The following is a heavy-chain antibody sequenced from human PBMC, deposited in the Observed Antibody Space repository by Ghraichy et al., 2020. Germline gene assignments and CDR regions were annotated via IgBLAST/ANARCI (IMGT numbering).Heavy chain of an antibody. CDR3: AKSCSSTGCYTRGLGWFEP. J-gene: IGHJ5*02. Sequence: GGSLRLSCAASGFTFSSYAMSWVRQAPGKGLEWVSAISGSGGSTYYADSVKGRFTISRDNSKNTLYLQMNSLRAEDTAVYYCAKSCSSTGCYTRGLGWFEPGGQGNLVTVSS. CDR2: ISGSGGST. D-gene: IGHD2-2*02. V-gene: IGHV3-23*01. CDR1: GFTFSSYA.